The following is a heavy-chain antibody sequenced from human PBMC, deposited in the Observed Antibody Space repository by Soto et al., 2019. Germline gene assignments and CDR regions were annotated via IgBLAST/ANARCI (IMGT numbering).Heavy chain of an antibody. CDR2: IWYDGSNK. D-gene: IGHD3-22*01. CDR1: GFTFSSYG. CDR3: ARGQYYYDSSGYYSGY. V-gene: IGHV3-33*01. Sequence: GGSLRLSCAASGFTFSSYGMHWVRQAPGKGLEWVAVIWYDGSNKYYADSVKGQFTISRDNSKNTLYLQMNSLRAEDTAVYYCARGQYYYDSSGYYSGYWGQGTLVTVSS. J-gene: IGHJ4*02.